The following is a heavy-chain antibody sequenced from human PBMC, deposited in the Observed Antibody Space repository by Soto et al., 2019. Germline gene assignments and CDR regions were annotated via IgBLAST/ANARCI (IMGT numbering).Heavy chain of an antibody. CDR3: ATFPAQDPLRWV. CDR1: GLTFSDCT. Sequence: PGGSLRLSCVVSGLTFSDCTMNWVRQAPGKGLEWLSHIGTTTGSIYYADSVQGRFTISRDDAKNSLYLQMSSLRHEDTAVYYCATFPAQDPLRWVWSQGTLVTVSS. D-gene: IGHD3-16*01. J-gene: IGHJ4*02. V-gene: IGHV3-48*02. CDR2: IGTTTGSI.